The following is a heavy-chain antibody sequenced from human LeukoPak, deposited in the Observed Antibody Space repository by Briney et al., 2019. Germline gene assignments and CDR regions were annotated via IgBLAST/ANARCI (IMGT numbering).Heavy chain of an antibody. D-gene: IGHD6-13*01. V-gene: IGHV3-23*01. CDR2: ISGSGGGT. CDR1: GFTFSSYA. CDR3: ARISSWYKGGFDY. J-gene: IGHJ4*02. Sequence: PGGSLRLSCAASGFTFSSYAMSWVRQAPGKGLEWVSVISGSGGGTYYADSVKGRFIISRDNSKNTLYLRMNSLRAEDTAVYYCARISSWYKGGFDYWGQGTLVTVSS.